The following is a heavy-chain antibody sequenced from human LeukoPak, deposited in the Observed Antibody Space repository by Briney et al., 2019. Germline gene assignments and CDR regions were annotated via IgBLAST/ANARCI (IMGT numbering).Heavy chain of an antibody. CDR1: GFTFSSYG. CDR3: AKPALGDILTGYQPLDY. D-gene: IGHD3-9*01. J-gene: IGHJ4*02. V-gene: IGHV3-33*06. CDR2: IWYDGSNK. Sequence: PGGSLRLSCAASGFTFSSYGMHWVRQAPGKGLEWVAVIWYDGSNKYYADSVKGRFTISRDNSKNTLYLQMNSLRAEDTAVYYCAKPALGDILTGYQPLDYWGQGTLVTVSS.